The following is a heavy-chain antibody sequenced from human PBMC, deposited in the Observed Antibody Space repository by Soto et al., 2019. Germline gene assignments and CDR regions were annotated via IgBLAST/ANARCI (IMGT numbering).Heavy chain of an antibody. J-gene: IGHJ4*02. CDR1: GDSISSSNW. D-gene: IGHD6-13*01. CDR3: ARVGRRKFGIAAAGAFDY. Sequence: SATLSLTCTVSGDSISSSNWWSLVRQPPGKVLEWIGEIYHSVSTNYNPSLKSRVTISVDKSKNQFSLKLSSVTAADTAVYYCARVGRRKFGIAAAGAFDYWGQGTLVTVSS. V-gene: IGHV4-4*02. CDR2: IYHSVST.